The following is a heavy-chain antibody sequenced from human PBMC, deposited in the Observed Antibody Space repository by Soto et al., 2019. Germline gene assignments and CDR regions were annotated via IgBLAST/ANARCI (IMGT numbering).Heavy chain of an antibody. Sequence: GGSLRLSCAASGFTFSSYAMSWVRQAPGKGLEWVSAISGSGGSTYYADSVKGRFTISRDNAKNSLYLEINSLRGEDTAIYYCARSGDNYNVLHYCGQGTPVTVSS. CDR3: ARSGDNYNVLHY. CDR2: ISGSGGST. D-gene: IGHD3-10*02. CDR1: GFTFSSYA. V-gene: IGHV3-23*01. J-gene: IGHJ4*02.